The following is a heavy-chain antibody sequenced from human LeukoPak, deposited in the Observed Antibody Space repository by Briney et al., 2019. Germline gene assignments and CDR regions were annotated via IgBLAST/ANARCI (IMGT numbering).Heavy chain of an antibody. CDR1: GFTFSSYA. Sequence: PGGSRRLSCAAPGFTFSSYAMHWVRQAPGKELGWVAVISYDGSNKYYADSVKGRFTISRDNSKNTLYLQMNSLRAEDTAVYYCAKDRGYCGGDCYYHWGQGTLVTVSS. V-gene: IGHV3-30-3*01. D-gene: IGHD2-21*01. J-gene: IGHJ5*02. CDR3: AKDRGYCGGDCYYH. CDR2: ISYDGSNK.